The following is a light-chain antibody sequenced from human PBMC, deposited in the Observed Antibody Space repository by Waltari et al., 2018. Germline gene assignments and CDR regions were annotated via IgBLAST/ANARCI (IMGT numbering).Light chain of an antibody. CDR1: QNISRD. J-gene: IGKJ4*01. V-gene: IGKV1-39*01. Sequence: DIQMIQSPSSLSASVGDRVTLSCRESQNISRDLNWYQEKPGKAPKFLIYVASSLKNGVPSRFSGSGSGTDFTLTISSLQPEDFATYFCQQSHSNPITFGGGTKVDIK. CDR3: QQSHSNPIT. CDR2: VAS.